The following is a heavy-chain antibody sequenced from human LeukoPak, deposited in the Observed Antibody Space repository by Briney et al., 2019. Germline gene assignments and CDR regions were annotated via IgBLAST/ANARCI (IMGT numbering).Heavy chain of an antibody. Sequence: SETLSLTCTVSGGSISSGGYYWSWIRQPPGKGLEWIRYIYHSGSTYYNPSLKSRVTISVDRSKNQFSLKLSSVTAADTAVYYCASDMGAARVRDYWGQGTLVTVSS. V-gene: IGHV4-30-2*01. D-gene: IGHD6-6*01. CDR1: GGSISSGGYY. CDR2: IYHSGST. J-gene: IGHJ4*02. CDR3: ASDMGAARVRDY.